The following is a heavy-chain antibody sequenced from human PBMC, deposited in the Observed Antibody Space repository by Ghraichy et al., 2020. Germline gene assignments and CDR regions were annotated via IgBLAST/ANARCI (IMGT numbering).Heavy chain of an antibody. Sequence: GESLNISCAASGFTFSSYGMHWVRQAPGKGLEWVAVISYDGSNKYYADSVKGRFTISRDNSKNTLYLQMNSLRAEDTAVYYCAKDMDIVVVVAAIGFDYWGQGTLVTVSS. CDR2: ISYDGSNK. J-gene: IGHJ4*02. CDR1: GFTFSSYG. D-gene: IGHD2-15*01. CDR3: AKDMDIVVVVAAIGFDY. V-gene: IGHV3-30*18.